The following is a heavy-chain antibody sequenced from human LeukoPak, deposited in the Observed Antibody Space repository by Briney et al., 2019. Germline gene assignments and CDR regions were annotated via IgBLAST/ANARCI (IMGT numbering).Heavy chain of an antibody. V-gene: IGHV4-4*09. Sequence: SETLSLTCTVSGGSITTYNWIWIRQTPGQALEWIGHIYSSGATKYNPSLKTRATILLDTSKNQLSLKLSSVSAADTTVYYCARRTPGPQLDEYVAYFFDHWGQGTQVTVSS. D-gene: IGHD2-2*01. CDR3: ARRTPGPQLDEYVAYFFDH. CDR2: IYSSGAT. J-gene: IGHJ4*02. CDR1: GGSITTYN.